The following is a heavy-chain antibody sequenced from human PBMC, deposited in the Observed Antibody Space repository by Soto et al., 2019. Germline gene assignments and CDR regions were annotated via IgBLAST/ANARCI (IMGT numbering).Heavy chain of an antibody. J-gene: IGHJ4*02. V-gene: IGHV2-5*02. Sequence: QITLKESGPTLVKPTQTLTLTCTFSGFSLSTSGVGVGWIRQPPGKALEWLALIYWDDDKRYCPYLKSRLTFTKDPSKNQVVITMTNMDRVDKATYYCANRPSYCSGGNCYSGFDYWGQGTLVTVSS. CDR2: IYWDDDK. CDR3: ANRPSYCSGGNCYSGFDY. CDR1: GFSLSTSGVG. D-gene: IGHD2-15*01.